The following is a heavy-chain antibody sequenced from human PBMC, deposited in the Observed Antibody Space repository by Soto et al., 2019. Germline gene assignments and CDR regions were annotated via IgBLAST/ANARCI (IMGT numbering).Heavy chain of an antibody. Sequence: QLQLQESGPGLVKPSETLSLTCTVSGGSISSSSYYWGWIRQPPGKGLEWIGSIYYSGSTYYNPSLKSRVTISVDTSKSQCSLKLSSVTAADTAVYYCASPGYSSSLGVDVWGQGTTVTVSS. CDR2: IYYSGST. D-gene: IGHD6-13*01. CDR1: GGSISSSSYY. CDR3: ASPGYSSSLGVDV. J-gene: IGHJ6*02. V-gene: IGHV4-39*01.